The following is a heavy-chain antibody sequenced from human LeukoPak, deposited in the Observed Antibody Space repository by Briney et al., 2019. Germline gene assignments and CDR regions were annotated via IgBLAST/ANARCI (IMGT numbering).Heavy chain of an antibody. J-gene: IGHJ1*01. CDR2: MNPNSGNT. CDR1: GYTFTSYD. CDR3: ARDEIAVAGTTGEYFQH. D-gene: IGHD6-19*01. V-gene: IGHV1-8*01. Sequence: ASVKVSCKASGYTFTSYDINWVRQATGQGLEWMGWMNPNSGNTGYAQKLQGRVTMTTDTSTSTAYMELRSLRSDDTAVYYCARDEIAVAGTTGEYFQHWGQGTLVTVSS.